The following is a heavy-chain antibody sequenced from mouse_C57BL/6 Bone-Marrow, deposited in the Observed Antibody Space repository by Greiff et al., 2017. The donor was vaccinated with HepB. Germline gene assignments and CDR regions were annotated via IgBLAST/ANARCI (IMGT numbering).Heavy chain of an antibody. V-gene: IGHV2-2*01. J-gene: IGHJ4*01. D-gene: IGHD1-1*01. CDR2: IWSGGST. CDR3: ARARYGSSPLAMDY. Sequence: VQLVESGPGLVQPSQSLSITCTVSGFSLTSYGVHWVRQSPGKGLEWLGVIWSGGSTDYNAAFISRLSISKDNSKSQVFFKMNSLQADDTAIYYCARARYGSSPLAMDYWGQGTSVTVSS. CDR1: GFSLTSYG.